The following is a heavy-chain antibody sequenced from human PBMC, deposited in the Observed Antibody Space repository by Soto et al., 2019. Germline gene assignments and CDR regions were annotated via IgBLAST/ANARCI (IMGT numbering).Heavy chain of an antibody. V-gene: IGHV1-69*06. Sequence: QVQLVQSGAEVKKPGSSVKVSCKASGGTFSSSAISWVRQAPGQGLEWMGAIIPVFGTAHYAQKFQGRVTMTAYKPTSTAYMELXXLRSEDTAVYYCARXRPERGKDVWXQGTTVTVSS. CDR1: GGTFSSSA. D-gene: IGHD6-25*01. CDR2: IIPVFGTA. CDR3: ARXRPERGKDV. J-gene: IGHJ6*02.